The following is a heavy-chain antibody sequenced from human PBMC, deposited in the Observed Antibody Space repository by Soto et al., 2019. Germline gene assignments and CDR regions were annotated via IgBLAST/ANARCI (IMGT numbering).Heavy chain of an antibody. J-gene: IGHJ5*01. CDR1: GFTFSSYS. Sequence: EVQLVESGGGLVKPGGSLRLSCAASGFTFSSYSMNWVRQAPGKGLEWVSSISSSSSYVYYADSVKGRFTISRDNAKNSLYLQMNSLTAEDTAVYYCARARHETTALAPYNWFESWGQGTLVTVSS. CDR3: ARARHETTALAPYNWFES. V-gene: IGHV3-21*01. D-gene: IGHD1-1*01. CDR2: ISSSSSYV.